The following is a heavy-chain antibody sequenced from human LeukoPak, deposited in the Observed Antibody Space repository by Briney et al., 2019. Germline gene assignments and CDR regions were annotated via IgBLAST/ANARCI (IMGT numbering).Heavy chain of an antibody. CDR1: GGSISSHY. J-gene: IGHJ4*02. V-gene: IGHV4-4*07. D-gene: IGHD3-22*01. CDR3: ARESKTYDCDGYYHDY. Sequence: SETLSLTCTVSGGSISSHYWSWIRQPAGKGLEWVGRIYTSGSTDYNPSLESRVSISVDTSKNQFSLKLRSVTAADTAMYYCARESKTYDCDGYYHDYWGQGTLVTVSS. CDR2: IYTSGST.